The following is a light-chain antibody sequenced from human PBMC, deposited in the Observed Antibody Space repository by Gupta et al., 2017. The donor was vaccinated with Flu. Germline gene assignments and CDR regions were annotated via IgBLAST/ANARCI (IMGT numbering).Light chain of an antibody. V-gene: IGKV3-15*01. CDR1: HSVSSN. CDR3: QQYNNWPLYS. Sequence: IVMTQSPATLSVSPGERPSLSCRASHSVSSNLAWYQQKPGQAPRQLIYGATTSVTGSPARLSGSGSGREFTLTISSRQSEDFAVYYCQQYNNWPLYSFGQGTKMEIK. CDR2: GAT. J-gene: IGKJ2*03.